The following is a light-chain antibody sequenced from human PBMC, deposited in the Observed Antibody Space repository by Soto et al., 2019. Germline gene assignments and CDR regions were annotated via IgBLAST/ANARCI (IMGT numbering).Light chain of an antibody. Sequence: IQLTQSPSTLSSSVGDRVTLTCLASESISRWLAWYKQKPGKAPKLLSYKASSLESGVPSRFRGSGSGTEFTLTINSLKADDFETYYCQQHNSFSITFGQGTRLEIK. V-gene: IGKV1-5*03. CDR3: QQHNSFSIT. CDR1: ESISRW. J-gene: IGKJ5*01. CDR2: KAS.